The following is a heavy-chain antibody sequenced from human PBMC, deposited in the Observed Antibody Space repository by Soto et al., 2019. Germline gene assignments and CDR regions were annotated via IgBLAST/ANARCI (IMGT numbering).Heavy chain of an antibody. Sequence: ASVKVSCKASGYTFTGYYMHWVRQAPGQGLEWMGWINPNSGGTNYAQKFQGRVTMTRDTSISTAYMELSSLRSEDTAVYYCARGARPIGYCSSTSCYGAWFDPWGQGTLVTVSS. CDR1: GYTFTGYY. J-gene: IGHJ5*02. D-gene: IGHD2-2*01. CDR2: INPNSGGT. V-gene: IGHV1-2*02. CDR3: ARGARPIGYCSSTSCYGAWFDP.